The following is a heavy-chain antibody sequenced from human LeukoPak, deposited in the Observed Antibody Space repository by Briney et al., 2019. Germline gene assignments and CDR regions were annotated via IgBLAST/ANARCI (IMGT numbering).Heavy chain of an antibody. Sequence: GGSLRLSCAASGFTFSSYGMHWVRQAPGKGLEWVAFIRYDGTNTYYADSVKGRFTISRDNSKNTLYLQMNRLRPEDTSLYYCAKAKDLVVVSPAHEASYYFDYWGRGTLVTVSS. CDR3: AKAKDLVVVSPAHEASYYFDY. V-gene: IGHV3-30*02. D-gene: IGHD2-2*01. CDR2: IRYDGTNT. J-gene: IGHJ4*02. CDR1: GFTFSSYG.